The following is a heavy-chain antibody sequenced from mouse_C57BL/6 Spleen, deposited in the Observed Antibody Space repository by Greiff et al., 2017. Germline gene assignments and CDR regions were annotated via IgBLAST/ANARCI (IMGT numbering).Heavy chain of an antibody. CDR3: AILAWDDAMDY. D-gene: IGHD4-1*01. CDR1: GYTFTSYW. CDR2: IHPSDSDT. Sequence: QVQLQQPGAELVKPGASVKVSCKASGYTFTSYWMHWVKQRPGQGLEWIGRIHPSDSDTNYNQKFKGKATLTVDKSSSTAYMPLSSLTSEDSAVYYCAILAWDDAMDYWGQGTSVTVSS. J-gene: IGHJ4*01. V-gene: IGHV1-74*01.